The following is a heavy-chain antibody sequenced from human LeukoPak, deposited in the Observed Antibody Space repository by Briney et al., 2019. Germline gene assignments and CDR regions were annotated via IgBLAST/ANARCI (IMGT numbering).Heavy chain of an antibody. CDR1: GYTFTGYY. J-gene: IGHJ4*02. D-gene: IGHD3-22*01. V-gene: IGHV1-2*02. CDR2: INPNSGGT. CDR3: ARGVYYYDSSGYQIDY. Sequence: GASVKVSFKASGYTFTGYYMHWVRQAPGQGLEGMGWINPNSGGTNYAQKFQGRVTMTRDTSISTAYMELSRLRSDDTAVYYCARGVYYYDSSGYQIDYWGQGTLVTVSS.